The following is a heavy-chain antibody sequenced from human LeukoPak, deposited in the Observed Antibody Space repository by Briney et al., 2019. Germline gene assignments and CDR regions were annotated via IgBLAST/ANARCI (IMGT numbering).Heavy chain of an antibody. D-gene: IGHD2-15*01. V-gene: IGHV1-2*02. J-gene: IGHJ4*02. CDR3: ARGGYCSGGSCLVIHFDY. CDR1: GYTFTGYY. Sequence: ASVKVSCKASGYTFTGYYMHWVRQAPGQGLEWMGWINPNSGGTNYAQKFQGRVTMTRDTSISTAYMELSRLRSDDTAVYYCARGGYCSGGSCLVIHFDYWGQGTLVTVSS. CDR2: INPNSGGT.